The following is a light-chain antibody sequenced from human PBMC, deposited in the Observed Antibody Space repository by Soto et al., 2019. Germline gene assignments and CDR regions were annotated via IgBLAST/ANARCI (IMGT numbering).Light chain of an antibody. CDR1: QDISKY. J-gene: IGKJ2*01. Sequence: DLQMTQSPSSLSAFIGDRVTITCQASQDISKYLNWYQQKPGKAPKLLIYDASNLETGVPSRFSGSGSGTDFTFTISSLQPEDLAIYYYQQYDNLPRNTFGQGTKVAIK. CDR2: DAS. CDR3: QQYDNLPRNT. V-gene: IGKV1-33*01.